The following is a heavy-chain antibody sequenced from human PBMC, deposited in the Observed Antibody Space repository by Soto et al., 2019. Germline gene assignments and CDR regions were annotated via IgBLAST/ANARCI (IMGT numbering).Heavy chain of an antibody. Sequence: PGGSLRLSCAASGFTFGAYSMSWVRQAPGKALEWVSSISQSSAYTHYADSVKGRFTISRDDSRNTLYLQMSSLRADDTAVYYCAKDDVKGDGLWLVGTWGQGTVVTVSS. J-gene: IGHJ5*02. D-gene: IGHD2-21*02. CDR3: AKDDVKGDGLWLVGT. CDR1: GFTFGAYS. CDR2: ISQSSAYT. V-gene: IGHV3-23*01.